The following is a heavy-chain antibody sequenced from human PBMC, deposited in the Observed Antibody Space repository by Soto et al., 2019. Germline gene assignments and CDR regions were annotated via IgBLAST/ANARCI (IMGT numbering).Heavy chain of an antibody. CDR2: ISWNSGSI. Sequence: GGSLRLSCAASGFTFDDYAMHWVRQAPGKGLEWVSGISWNSGSIGYADSVKGRFTISRDNAKNSLYLQMNSLRAEDTALYYCAKDVGDSSGSSGIDYWGQGTLVTVSS. V-gene: IGHV3-9*01. CDR1: GFTFDDYA. CDR3: AKDVGDSSGSSGIDY. D-gene: IGHD6-19*01. J-gene: IGHJ4*02.